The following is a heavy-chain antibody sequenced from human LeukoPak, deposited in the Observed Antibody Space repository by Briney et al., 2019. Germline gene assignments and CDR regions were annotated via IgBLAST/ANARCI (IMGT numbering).Heavy chain of an antibody. V-gene: IGHV3-30*18. Sequence: GGSLRFSCAASGFTFSSYGMHWVRQAPGKGLEWVAVISYDGSNKYYADSVKGRFTISRDNSKNTLYLQMNSLRAEDTAVYYCAKDRTIVPGAFDIWGQGTMVTVSS. J-gene: IGHJ3*02. CDR1: GFTFSSYG. D-gene: IGHD2-2*01. CDR2: ISYDGSNK. CDR3: AKDRTIVPGAFDI.